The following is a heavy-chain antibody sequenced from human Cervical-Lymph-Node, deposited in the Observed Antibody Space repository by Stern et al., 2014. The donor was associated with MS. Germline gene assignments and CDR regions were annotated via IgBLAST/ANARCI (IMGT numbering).Heavy chain of an antibody. CDR2: IWYDGSNK. J-gene: IGHJ4*02. CDR1: GFTFRTYG. CDR3: ARVGDSSGWYFYY. Sequence: VQLEESGGGVVQPGRSLRLSCAASGFTFRTYGMHWVRQAPGKGLEWVAVIWYDGSNKDYADSVEGRFTISRDNSKNTLYLQMNSLRAEDTAVYYCARVGDSSGWYFYYWGQGTLVTVSS. D-gene: IGHD6-19*01. V-gene: IGHV3-33*01.